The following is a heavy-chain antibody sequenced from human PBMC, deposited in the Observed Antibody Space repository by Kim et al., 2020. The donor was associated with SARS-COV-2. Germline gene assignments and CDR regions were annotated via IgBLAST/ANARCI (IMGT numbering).Heavy chain of an antibody. J-gene: IGHJ3*02. CDR1: GFTFSSYS. CDR3: ARDVEPLDSIAAAGTAFDI. D-gene: IGHD6-13*01. Sequence: GGSLRLSCAASGFTFSSYSMNWVRQAPGKGLEWVSYISSSSSTIYYADSVKGRFTISRDNAKNSLYLQMNSLRDEDTAVYYCARDVEPLDSIAAAGTAFDIWGQGTMVTVSS. CDR2: ISSSSSTI. V-gene: IGHV3-48*02.